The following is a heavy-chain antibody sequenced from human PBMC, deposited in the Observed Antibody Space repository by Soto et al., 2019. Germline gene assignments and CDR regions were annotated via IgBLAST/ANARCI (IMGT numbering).Heavy chain of an antibody. CDR3: VKGSDVARQELDY. CDR2: ISADGSDK. J-gene: IGHJ4*02. CDR1: GFSFSNFG. V-gene: IGHV3-30*18. D-gene: IGHD3-3*01. Sequence: SLRLSCAASGFSFSNFGMHWVRQAPGKGLEWVAAISADGSDKYFSGSVKGRFTISRDNSKNTLFLQMNSLRVEDTAVYYCVKGSDVARQELDYRGQGTLVTVSS.